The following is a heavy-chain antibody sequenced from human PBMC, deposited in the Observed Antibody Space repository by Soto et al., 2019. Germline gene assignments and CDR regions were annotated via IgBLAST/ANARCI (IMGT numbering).Heavy chain of an antibody. CDR3: AKGLSRFGGNSATFDY. Sequence: EVQLLESGGGLVQPRGSLRLSCAASGFTFNNYAMSWVRQAPEKGLEWVSIVTGDHRTYYAESLSGRFIISRDNSKNTVYLQMNSLRGDDTALYYCAKGLSRFGGNSATFDYWGQGTLVTVSS. D-gene: IGHD3-10*01. CDR2: VTGDHRT. CDR1: GFTFNNYA. J-gene: IGHJ4*02. V-gene: IGHV3-23*01.